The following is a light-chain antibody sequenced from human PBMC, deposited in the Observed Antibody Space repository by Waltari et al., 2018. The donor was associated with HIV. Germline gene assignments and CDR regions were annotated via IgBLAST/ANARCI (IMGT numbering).Light chain of an antibody. CDR3: GVWDDNLRGV. CDR1: DSNVGSHY. Sequence: QAVLTQPPSASASSGQKITISCSGGDSNVGSHYVSLYPQFPGGAPKLLLYKNNHRSSVVPDRFSGSQSGTSASLTISGLRSEDEGIYFCGVWDDNLRGVFGGGTRLTVL. J-gene: IGLJ2*01. CDR2: KNN. V-gene: IGLV1-47*01.